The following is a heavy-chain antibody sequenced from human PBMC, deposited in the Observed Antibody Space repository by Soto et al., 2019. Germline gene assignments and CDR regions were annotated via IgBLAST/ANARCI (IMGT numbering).Heavy chain of an antibody. D-gene: IGHD3-22*01. CDR2: ISAYSGNT. CDR3: ARDNDSSGYYCSY. V-gene: IGHV1-18*01. J-gene: IGHJ4*02. Sequence: SLHHAPGQGLEWMGWISAYSGNTNYAQKLQGRVTMTTDTSTSTAYMELRSLRSDDTAVYYCARDNDSSGYYCSYWGKGTLDTV.